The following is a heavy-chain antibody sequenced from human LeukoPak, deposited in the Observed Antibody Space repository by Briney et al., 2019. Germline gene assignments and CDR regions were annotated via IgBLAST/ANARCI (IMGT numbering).Heavy chain of an antibody. CDR1: GFTSSSYA. Sequence: GGSLRLSCAASGFTSSSYAMHWVRQALGKGLEWVAVISYDGSNKYYADSVKGRFTISRDNSKNTLYLQMNSLRAEDTAVYYCARVYCSSTSCYSEPFDYWGQGTLVTVSS. D-gene: IGHD2-2*01. CDR3: ARVYCSSTSCYSEPFDY. J-gene: IGHJ4*02. CDR2: ISYDGSNK. V-gene: IGHV3-30-3*01.